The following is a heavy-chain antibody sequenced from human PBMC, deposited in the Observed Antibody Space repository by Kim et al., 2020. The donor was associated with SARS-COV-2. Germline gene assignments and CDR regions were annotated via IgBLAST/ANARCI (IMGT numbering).Heavy chain of an antibody. D-gene: IGHD5-12*01. CDR1: GYTFTGFY. Sequence: ASVKVSCKVSGYTFTGFYVHWVRQAPGQGLEWMGWIDPNSGGTNYAQKFQGRVTMTRDTSITTAYMNLNRLRSDDSAVYYCARDHKDIVATIPTVPGYWGQGTLVTVSS. J-gene: IGHJ4*02. V-gene: IGHV1-2*02. CDR2: IDPNSGGT. CDR3: ARDHKDIVATIPTVPGY.